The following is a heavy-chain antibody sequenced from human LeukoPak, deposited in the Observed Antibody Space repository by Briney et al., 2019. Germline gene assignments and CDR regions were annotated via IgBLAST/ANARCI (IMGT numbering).Heavy chain of an antibody. D-gene: IGHD2-2*01. V-gene: IGHV3-23*01. Sequence: PGGSLRLSCAASGFTFSSYGMNWVRQAPGKGLEWVSAISGSGGSTYYADSVKGRFTISRDNSKNTLYLQMNSLRAEDTAVYYCAKDNVVVPAAKDYWGQGTLVTVSS. CDR3: AKDNVVVPAAKDY. CDR2: ISGSGGST. CDR1: GFTFSSYG. J-gene: IGHJ4*02.